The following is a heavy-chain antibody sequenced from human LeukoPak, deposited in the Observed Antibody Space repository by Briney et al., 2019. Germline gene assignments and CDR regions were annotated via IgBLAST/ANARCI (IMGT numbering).Heavy chain of an antibody. V-gene: IGHV4-34*01. CDR1: GGSFSGYY. D-gene: IGHD6-13*01. CDR2: INHSGST. J-gene: IGHJ6*03. Sequence: NASETLSLTCAVYGGSFSGYYWSWIRQPPGKGLEWIGEINHSGSTNYNPSLKSRVTISVDTSKNQFSLKLSSVTAADTAVYYCARGGVVGSSWYYYYYYMDVWGKGTTVTVSS. CDR3: ARGGVVGSSWYYYYYYMDV.